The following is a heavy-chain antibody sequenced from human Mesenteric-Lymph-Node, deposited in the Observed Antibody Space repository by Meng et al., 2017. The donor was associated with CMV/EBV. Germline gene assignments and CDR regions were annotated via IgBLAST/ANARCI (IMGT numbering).Heavy chain of an antibody. CDR2: IYSGGGRT. CDR3: AKTRIAANNYGMDV. J-gene: IGHJ6*02. Sequence: GESLKISCAASGFTFSSYAMSWVRQAPGKGLEWASVIYSGGGRTYYADSVKGRFSISRDDSKNTQYLQMNSLRAEDTAVYYCAKTRIAANNYGMDVWGRGTTVTVSS. D-gene: IGHD1-14*01. V-gene: IGHV3-23*03. CDR1: GFTFSSYA.